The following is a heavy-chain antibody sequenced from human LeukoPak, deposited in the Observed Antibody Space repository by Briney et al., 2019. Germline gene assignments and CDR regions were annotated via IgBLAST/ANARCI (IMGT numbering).Heavy chain of an antibody. J-gene: IGHJ5*02. Sequence: SETLSLTCSVSGDSISGGAYYWSWIRQHPGKGLEWIGYIYYSGSTYYNPSLESRVTMSVDTSKNQFSLKLSSVTAADTAVYYCAREEITLVRRGPQGGWFDPWGQGTLVTVSS. V-gene: IGHV4-31*03. CDR3: AREEITLVRRGPQGGWFDP. CDR1: GDSISGGAYY. D-gene: IGHD3-10*01. CDR2: IYYSGST.